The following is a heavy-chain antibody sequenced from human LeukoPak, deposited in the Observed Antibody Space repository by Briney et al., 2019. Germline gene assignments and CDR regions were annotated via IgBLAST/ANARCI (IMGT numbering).Heavy chain of an antibody. CDR2: INPNSGGT. Sequence: ASVKVSCKASGYTFTGYYMHWVRQAPGQGLEWMGWINPNSGGTNYAQKFQGRVTITRDTSISTAYMELSRLRSDDTAVYYCARDAEFGRAFDIWGQGTMVTVSS. V-gene: IGHV1-2*02. CDR1: GYTFTGYY. D-gene: IGHD3-16*01. CDR3: ARDAEFGRAFDI. J-gene: IGHJ3*02.